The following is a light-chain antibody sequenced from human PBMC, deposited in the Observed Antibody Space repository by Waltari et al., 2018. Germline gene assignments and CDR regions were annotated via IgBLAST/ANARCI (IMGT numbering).Light chain of an antibody. J-gene: IGLJ3*02. Sequence: SYELTQPPSVSVSPGQTAIITCSRDELDYKYTSWYRQRPGQSPVLILHEDNKRPSGIPDRFSGSSSGNIATLTISGTQAMDEAEYYCQAWDNTIVVFGGGTKLTVL. V-gene: IGLV3-1*01. CDR2: EDN. CDR1: ELDYKY. CDR3: QAWDNTIVV.